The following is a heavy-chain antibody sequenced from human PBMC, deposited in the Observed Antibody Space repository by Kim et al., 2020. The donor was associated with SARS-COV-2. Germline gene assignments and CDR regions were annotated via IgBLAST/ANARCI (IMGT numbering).Heavy chain of an antibody. CDR3: ARLAAYYDILTGYYSGVRNTYGMDV. D-gene: IGHD3-9*01. V-gene: IGHV5-51*01. CDR1: GYSFTSYW. J-gene: IGHJ6*02. Sequence: GESLKISCKGSGYSFTSYWIGWVRQMPGKGLEWMGIIYPGDSDTRYSPSFQGQVTISADKSISTAYLQWSSLKASDTAMYYCARLAAYYDILTGYYSGVRNTYGMDVWGQGTTVTVSS. CDR2: IYPGDSDT.